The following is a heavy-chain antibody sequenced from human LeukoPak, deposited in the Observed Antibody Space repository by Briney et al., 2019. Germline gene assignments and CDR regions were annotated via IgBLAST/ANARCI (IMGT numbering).Heavy chain of an antibody. CDR1: GASISSSY. CDR3: TRGSTGRFDP. Sequence: PSETLSLTCSVSGASISSSYWSWIRQPPGKGLERIAYIHYNGNTNYNPSLKSRVTLSLDTSKNQLSLKLSSVTAADTAVYYCTRGSTGRFDPWGQGTLVTVSS. J-gene: IGHJ5*02. V-gene: IGHV4-59*01. CDR2: IHYNGNT. D-gene: IGHD2-2*01.